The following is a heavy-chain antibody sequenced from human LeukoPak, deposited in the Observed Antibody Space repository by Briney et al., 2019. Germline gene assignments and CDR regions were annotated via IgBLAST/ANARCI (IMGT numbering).Heavy chain of an antibody. J-gene: IGHJ4*02. CDR3: AKFTIFGVVIGDFDY. V-gene: IGHV3-23*01. CDR1: GFTSSSYA. CDR2: ISGSGGST. D-gene: IGHD3-3*01. Sequence: PGGSLRLSCAASGFTSSSYAMSWVHQAPGKGLEWVSAISGSGGSTYYADSVKGRFTISRDNSKNTLYLQMNSLRAEDTAVYYCAKFTIFGVVIGDFDYWGQGTLVTVSS.